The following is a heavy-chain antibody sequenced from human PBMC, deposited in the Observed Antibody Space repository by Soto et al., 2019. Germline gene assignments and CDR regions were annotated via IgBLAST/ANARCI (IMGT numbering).Heavy chain of an antibody. CDR2: ISYDGSNK. CDR3: AKASYSSGWYFDY. J-gene: IGHJ4*02. CDR1: GFTFSSYG. V-gene: IGHV3-30*18. Sequence: QVQLVESGGGVVQPGRSLRLSCAASGFTFSSYGMHWVRQAPGKGLGWVAVISYDGSNKYYADSVKGRFTISRDNSKNTLYLQMNSLRAEDTAVYYCAKASYSSGWYFDYWGQGTLVTVSS. D-gene: IGHD6-19*01.